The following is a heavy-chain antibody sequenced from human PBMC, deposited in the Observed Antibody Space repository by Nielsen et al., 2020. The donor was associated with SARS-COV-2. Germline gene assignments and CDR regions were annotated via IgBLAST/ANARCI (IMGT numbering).Heavy chain of an antibody. CDR2: IYYSGST. D-gene: IGHD1-26*01. Sequence: SETLSLTCTVSGGSISSGDYYWSWIRQPPGKGLEWIGYIYYSGSTYYNPSLKSRVTISVDTSKNQFSLKLSSVTAADTALYYCARGKATYGYYYYGMDVWGQGTPVTVSS. CDR3: ARGKATYGYYYYGMDV. CDR1: GGSISSGDYY. J-gene: IGHJ6*02. V-gene: IGHV4-30-4*01.